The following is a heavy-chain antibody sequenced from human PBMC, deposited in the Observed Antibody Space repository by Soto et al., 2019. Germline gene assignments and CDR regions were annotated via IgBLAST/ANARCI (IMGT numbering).Heavy chain of an antibody. D-gene: IGHD6-6*01. J-gene: IGHJ4*02. V-gene: IGHV5-51*01. Sequence: GEPLNITCEGSGYIFTSYCIGWVRQMPGKGLEWMGIIYPGDSDTRYNPSFQGQVTISADKSINTAYLQWTSLKASDTAMYYCARRAARHFDYWGQGPLVTVSS. CDR3: ARRAARHFDY. CDR1: GYIFTSYC. CDR2: IYPGDSDT.